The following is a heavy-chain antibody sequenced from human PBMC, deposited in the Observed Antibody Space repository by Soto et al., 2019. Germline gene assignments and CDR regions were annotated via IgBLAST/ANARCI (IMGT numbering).Heavy chain of an antibody. D-gene: IGHD1-26*01. CDR1: GFTFSSYA. CDR2: INGDGSTT. Sequence: PGGSLRLSCAASGFTFSSYAMHWVRQAPGEGLVWVARINGDGSTTTYVGSAKGRFTISRDNAKNTVFLQMNSLRVEDTAVYYCGRGSGPRGRPYWGQGILVTVSS. J-gene: IGHJ4*02. CDR3: GRGSGPRGRPY. V-gene: IGHV3-74*01.